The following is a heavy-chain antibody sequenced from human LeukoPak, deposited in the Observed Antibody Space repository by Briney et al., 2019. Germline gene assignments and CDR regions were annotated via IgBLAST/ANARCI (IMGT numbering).Heavy chain of an antibody. CDR2: ISAYNGNT. V-gene: IGHV1-18*01. CDR3: AREGGDIGSGYYLGLDY. Sequence: GASVKVSCKASGYTFTSYGISWVRQAPGQGLEWMGWISAYNGNTNYAQKLQGRVTMTTDPSTSTAYMELRSLRSDDTAVYYCAREGGDIGSGYYLGLDYWGQGTLVTVSS. D-gene: IGHD3-22*01. CDR1: GYTFTSYG. J-gene: IGHJ4*02.